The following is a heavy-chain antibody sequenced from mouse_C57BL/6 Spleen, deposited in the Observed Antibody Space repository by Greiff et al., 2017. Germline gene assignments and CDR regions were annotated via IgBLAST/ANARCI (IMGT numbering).Heavy chain of an antibody. CDR2: FDPSDSYT. J-gene: IGHJ2*01. CDR1: GYTFTSSW. D-gene: IGHD2-5*01. V-gene: IGHV1-69*01. CDR3: AKYSNYEYFDY. Sequence: VQLQQPAAALVMPGASVKLSCKASGYTFTSSWMHWVKQRPGQGLEWIGEFDPSDSYTNYNQKFKGKSTLTVDSSSSTAYMQLSSLTSEDSAVYYCAKYSNYEYFDYWGQGTALTGSS.